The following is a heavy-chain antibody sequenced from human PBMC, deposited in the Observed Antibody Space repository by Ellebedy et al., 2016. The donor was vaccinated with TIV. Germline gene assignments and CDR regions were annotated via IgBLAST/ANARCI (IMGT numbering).Heavy chain of an antibody. CDR1: GTVIRRFY. V-gene: IGHV4-59*08. CDR2: VSDSGST. CDR3: ARRSGSSSPLYWYFDL. Sequence: MPSETLSLTCSVSGTVIRRFYWSWIRQPPGKGLEWIGYVSDSGSTNYSPSLKSRVTISVDTSKKQFSLELTSVTAADTAVYYCARRSGSSSPLYWYFDLWGRGTLVTVSS. D-gene: IGHD6-6*01. J-gene: IGHJ2*01.